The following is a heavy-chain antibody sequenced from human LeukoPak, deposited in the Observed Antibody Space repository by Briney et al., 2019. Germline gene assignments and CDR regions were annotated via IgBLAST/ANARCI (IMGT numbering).Heavy chain of an antibody. CDR3: ARDAYVEMATIVDY. CDR1: GYTITSYG. V-gene: IGHV1-18*01. D-gene: IGHD5-24*01. J-gene: IGHJ4*02. Sequence: GASVKVSCKASGYTITSYGISWVRQAPGQGLEWMGWISAYNGNTNYAQKLQGRVTMTTDTSTSTAYMELRSLRSDDTAVYYCARDAYVEMATIVDYWGQGTLVTVSS. CDR2: ISAYNGNT.